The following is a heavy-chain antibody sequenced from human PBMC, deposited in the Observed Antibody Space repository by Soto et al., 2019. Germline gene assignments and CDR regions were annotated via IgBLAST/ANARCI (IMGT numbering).Heavy chain of an antibody. Sequence: TLSLTCAVSGGSISSGGYYWSWIRQHPGKALEWLALIDWDDDKYYSTSLKTRLTIPKDTSKNQVVLTMTNMDPVDTATYYCARKDSSGWDTFDYWGQGTLVTVSS. CDR3: ARKDSSGWDTFDY. CDR2: IDWDDDK. V-gene: IGHV2-70*01. D-gene: IGHD6-19*01. CDR1: GGSISSGGYY. J-gene: IGHJ4*02.